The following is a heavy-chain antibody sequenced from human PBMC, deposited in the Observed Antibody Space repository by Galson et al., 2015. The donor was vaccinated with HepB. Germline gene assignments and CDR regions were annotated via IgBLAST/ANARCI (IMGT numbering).Heavy chain of an antibody. CDR2: ISAFNGNT. D-gene: IGHD1-1*01. V-gene: IGHV1-18*01. CDR1: GYTFISYG. Sequence: SVKVSCKASGYTFISYGITWVRQAPGQGLEWMGWISAFNGNTYYTQKFQGRVTMTTDTSTSTAYMELRRLRSDDTAVYYCARLTPTEYGTKTGFDPWGQGTRVTVSS. CDR3: ARLTPTEYGTKTGFDP. J-gene: IGHJ5*02.